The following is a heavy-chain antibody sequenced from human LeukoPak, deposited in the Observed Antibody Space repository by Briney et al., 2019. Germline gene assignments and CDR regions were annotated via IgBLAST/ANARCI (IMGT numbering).Heavy chain of an antibody. D-gene: IGHD2/OR15-2a*01. CDR1: GGSFSGYY. Sequence: SETLSLTCAVYGGSFSGYYWSWIRQPPGKGLEWIGEINHSGSTNYNPSLKSRVTISVDRSKNQFSLKLSSVTAADTAVYYCARSPEYGSYYYYGMDVWGQGTTVTVPS. CDR3: ARSPEYGSYYYYGMDV. V-gene: IGHV4-34*01. CDR2: INHSGST. J-gene: IGHJ6*02.